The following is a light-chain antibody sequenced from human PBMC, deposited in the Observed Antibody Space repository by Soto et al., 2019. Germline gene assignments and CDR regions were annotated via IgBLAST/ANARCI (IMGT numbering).Light chain of an antibody. Sequence: ELVLTQSPATLSLSPGERATLSCRASQSVSSYLVWYQQKPGQAPRLLIYDASNRATGIPARFSGSGSGTDFTLTISSLEPEDFAVYYCQQRSNWPLTFGGGTKVKIK. CDR3: QQRSNWPLT. CDR1: QSVSSY. J-gene: IGKJ4*01. CDR2: DAS. V-gene: IGKV3-11*01.